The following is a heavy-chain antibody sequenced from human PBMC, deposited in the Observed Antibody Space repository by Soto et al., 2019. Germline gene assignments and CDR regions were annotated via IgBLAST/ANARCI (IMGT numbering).Heavy chain of an antibody. Sequence: PGGSLRLSCAASGFTVSSNYMSWVRQAPGKGLEWVSVIYSGGSTYYADSVKGRFTISRDNSKNTLYLQMNSLRAEDTAVYYCARDSPVLGRYYDEHPPRFSEPDYYYGMDVWGQGTTVTVS. J-gene: IGHJ6*02. D-gene: IGHD3-3*01. CDR3: ARDSPVLGRYYDEHPPRFSEPDYYYGMDV. CDR1: GFTVSSNY. V-gene: IGHV3-66*01. CDR2: IYSGGST.